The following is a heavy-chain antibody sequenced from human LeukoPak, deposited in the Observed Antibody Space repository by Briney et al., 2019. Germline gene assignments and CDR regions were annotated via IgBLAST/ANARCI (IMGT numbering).Heavy chain of an antibody. V-gene: IGHV3-48*01. J-gene: IGHJ4*02. Sequence: GSLRLSCAASGFIFNNYNMNWVRQAPGKGLEWISHISSGGDTKYYADSVKGRFTISRDDAKNSLYLQMNSLTAEDTAVYYCARNFGSWGQGTLVSVSS. CDR2: ISSGGDTK. CDR3: ARNFGS. CDR1: GFIFNNYN.